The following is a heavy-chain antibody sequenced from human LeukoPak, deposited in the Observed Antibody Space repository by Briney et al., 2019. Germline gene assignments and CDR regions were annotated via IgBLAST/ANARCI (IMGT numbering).Heavy chain of an antibody. CDR1: GYTFTSYG. CDR3: ERDGGYFDI. D-gene: IGHD3-16*01. Sequence: SVKVSFKSTGYTFTSYGISWVRQPPGQGLEWMGWINANNDNINYAQNLQRRVIMTTDTFTSTDHMELRSLRSDDTAVYYCERDGGYFDIWGQGTLVTVSS. CDR2: INANNDNI. J-gene: IGHJ4*02. V-gene: IGHV1-18*04.